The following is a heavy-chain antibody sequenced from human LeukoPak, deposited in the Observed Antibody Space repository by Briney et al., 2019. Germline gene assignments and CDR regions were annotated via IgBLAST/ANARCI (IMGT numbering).Heavy chain of an antibody. CDR3: AREGYYDSSGHSGFDY. D-gene: IGHD3-22*01. V-gene: IGHV1-2*06. CDR2: INPNSGGT. Sequence: ASVKVSCKASGYTFTGYYMHWVRQAPGQGLEWMGRINPNSGGTNYAQKFQGRVTMTRDTSISTAYMELSRLRSDDTAVYYCAREGYYDSSGHSGFDYWGQGTLVTVCS. J-gene: IGHJ4*02. CDR1: GYTFTGYY.